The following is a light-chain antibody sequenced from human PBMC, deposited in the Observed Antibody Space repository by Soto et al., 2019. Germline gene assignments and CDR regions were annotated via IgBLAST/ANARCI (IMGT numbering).Light chain of an antibody. CDR1: RSNIGNNY. V-gene: IGLV1-51*01. CDR3: GTWDDSLSAGV. J-gene: IGLJ3*02. Sequence: QSVLTQPPSVSAAPGQKVTLSCSGSRSNIGNNYVSWYQHLPGTAPRLLIYDTDMRPSGIPDRFSGSKSGTSATLGITGLQTGDEAFYYCGTWDDSLSAGVFGGGTKLTVL. CDR2: DTD.